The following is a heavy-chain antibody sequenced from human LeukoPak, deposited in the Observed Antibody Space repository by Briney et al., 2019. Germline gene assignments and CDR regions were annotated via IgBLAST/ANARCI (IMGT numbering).Heavy chain of an antibody. CDR3: AKDNDKFWAVAGFIDY. J-gene: IGHJ4*02. CDR1: GFTFDDYA. D-gene: IGHD6-19*01. Sequence: GGSVRLSCAASGFTFDDYAMHWVRQAPGKGLEWVSGISWNSGSIGYADSVKGRFTISRDNAKNSLYLQMNSLRAEDMALYYCAKDNDKFWAVAGFIDYWGQGTLVTVSS. V-gene: IGHV3-9*03. CDR2: ISWNSGSI.